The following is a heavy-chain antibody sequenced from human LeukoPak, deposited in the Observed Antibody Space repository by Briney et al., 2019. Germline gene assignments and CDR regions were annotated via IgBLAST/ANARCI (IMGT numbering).Heavy chain of an antibody. CDR3: AKDAPEKQWLVEVYYYYGMDV. D-gene: IGHD6-19*01. V-gene: IGHV3-23*01. CDR2: VCDSGGST. Sequence: GVSLSCYSAGSGFTVSSYAMRWVGPAPGKGREGFLAVCDSGGSTYCADSVKGQFTISRDNSKNTLYMQMNSLRAEDTAVYYCAKDAPEKQWLVEVYYYYGMDVWGQGTTVTVSS. CDR1: GFTVSSYA. J-gene: IGHJ6*02.